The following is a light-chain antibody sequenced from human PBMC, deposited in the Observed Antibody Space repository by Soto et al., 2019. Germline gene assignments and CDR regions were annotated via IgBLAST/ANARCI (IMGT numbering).Light chain of an antibody. V-gene: IGKV1-27*01. J-gene: IGKJ5*01. CDR1: QGISNY. CDR3: QHRYNWLIT. Sequence: IQMTQSPSSLSASVGDRVTITCRASQGISNYLAWYQQKPGKVPKLLIYAASTLQSGVPSRFSGSGSGTDFTLTISSLEPEDFAVYYCQHRYNWLITFGQRTRLEIK. CDR2: AAS.